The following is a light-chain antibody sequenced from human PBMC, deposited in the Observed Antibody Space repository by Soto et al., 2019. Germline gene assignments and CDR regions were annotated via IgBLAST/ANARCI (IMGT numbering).Light chain of an antibody. J-gene: IGKJ1*01. CDR2: YAS. CDR1: QSISTY. CDR3: QQTYSTPT. V-gene: IGKV1-39*01. Sequence: DIPMTQSPSSLSASLGDRVTITCRASQSISTYLNWYQQKPGKAPKVLIYYASTLQSGVPSRFSGSGSGTDFTLTISRLQPEDFASYYCQQTYSTPTFGQGTTVEIK.